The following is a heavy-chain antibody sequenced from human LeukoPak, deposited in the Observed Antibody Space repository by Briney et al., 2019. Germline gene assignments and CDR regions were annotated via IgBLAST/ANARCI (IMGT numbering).Heavy chain of an antibody. J-gene: IGHJ4*02. D-gene: IGHD3-22*01. CDR1: GGSISSGYY. CDR3: ARLKRTRLSAYYYDSSGYRPGVYFDY. CDR2: IYHSGST. V-gene: IGHV4-38-2*02. Sequence: PSETLSLTCTVSGGSISSGYYWGWIRQPPGKGLEWIGSIYHSGSTYYNPSLKSRVTISVDTSKNQFSLKLSSVTAADTAVYYCARLKRTRLSAYYYDSSGYRPGVYFDYWGQGTLVTVSS.